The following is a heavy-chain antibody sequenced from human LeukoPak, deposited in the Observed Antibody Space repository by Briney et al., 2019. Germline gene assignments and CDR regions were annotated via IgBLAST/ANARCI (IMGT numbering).Heavy chain of an antibody. CDR1: GGSISSGDYY. J-gene: IGHJ4*02. CDR2: IYYSGST. D-gene: IGHD2-2*01. V-gene: IGHV4-30-4*01. CDR3: ASVPAALKYFDY. Sequence: SETLFLTCTVSGGSISSGDYYWSWIRQPPGKGLEWIGYIYYSGSTYYNPSLKSRVTISVDTSKNQFSLKLSSVTAADTAVYYCASVPAALKYFDYWGQGTLVTVSS.